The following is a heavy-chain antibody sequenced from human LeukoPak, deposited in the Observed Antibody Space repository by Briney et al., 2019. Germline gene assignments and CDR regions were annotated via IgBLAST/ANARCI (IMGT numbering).Heavy chain of an antibody. CDR2: ISSSSSYI. D-gene: IGHD3-22*01. J-gene: IGHJ1*01. Sequence: GGSLRLSCAASGFTFSSYSMNWVRQAPGKGLEWVSSISSSSSYIYYADSVKGRFTISRANAKNSLYLQMNSLRAEDTALYYCAIMHGYYDGSGYWVQWGQGTLVTVSS. CDR1: GFTFSSYS. V-gene: IGHV3-21*04. CDR3: AIMHGYYDGSGYWVQ.